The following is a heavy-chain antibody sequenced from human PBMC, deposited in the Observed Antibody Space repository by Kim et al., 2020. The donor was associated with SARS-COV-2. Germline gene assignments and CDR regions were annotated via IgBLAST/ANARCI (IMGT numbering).Heavy chain of an antibody. Sequence: SETLSLTCTVSGGSISSYYWSWIRQPPGKGLEWIGYIFYSGSTNYNPSLQSRVTISVDTSKNQFFLKLNSVTAADTAVYYCARASTVTRFDYWGQGTLATVSS. CDR3: ARASTVTRFDY. CDR2: IFYSGST. J-gene: IGHJ4*02. V-gene: IGHV4-59*13. D-gene: IGHD4-17*01. CDR1: GGSISSYY.